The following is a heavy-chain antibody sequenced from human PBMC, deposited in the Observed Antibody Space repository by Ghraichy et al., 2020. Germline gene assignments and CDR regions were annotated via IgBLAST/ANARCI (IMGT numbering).Heavy chain of an antibody. J-gene: IGHJ3*02. D-gene: IGHD2-21*02. CDR1: GGTFSSYA. CDR2: IIPIFGTA. CDR3: ARDQGLAYCGGDCYSNDAFDI. Sequence: SVKVSFKASGGTFSSYAISWVRQAPGQGLEWMGGIIPIFGTANYAQKFQGRVTITTDESTSTAYMELSSLRSEDTAVYYCARDQGLAYCGGDCYSNDAFDIWGQGTMVTVSS. V-gene: IGHV1-69*05.